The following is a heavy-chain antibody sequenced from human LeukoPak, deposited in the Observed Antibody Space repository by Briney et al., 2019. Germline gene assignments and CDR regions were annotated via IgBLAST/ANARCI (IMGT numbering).Heavy chain of an antibody. Sequence: ASVKVSCKAFGYTFTLYGISWVRQAPGQGLEWMGWISAYNGNTKYAQKLQGRVTMTTDTSTSTAYMEVRSLRSDGTAVYYCASDVGSSSSWYFDYWGQGTLVTVSS. V-gene: IGHV1-18*01. CDR2: ISAYNGNT. CDR1: GYTFTLYG. D-gene: IGHD6-13*01. CDR3: ASDVGSSSSWYFDY. J-gene: IGHJ4*02.